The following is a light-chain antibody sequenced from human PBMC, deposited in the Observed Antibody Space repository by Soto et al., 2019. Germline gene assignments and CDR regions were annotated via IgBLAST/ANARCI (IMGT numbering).Light chain of an antibody. Sequence: QSVLTQPASVSGSPGQSITISCTGTSSDVGSYNLVSWYQQHPGKAPKLMIYEGSKRPSGVSNRFSGSKSGNTASLTISGLQAEDESDYYCCSYAGPKGNVFGIGTKLTVL. CDR1: SSDVGSYNL. J-gene: IGLJ1*01. CDR2: EGS. V-gene: IGLV2-23*01. CDR3: CSYAGPKGNV.